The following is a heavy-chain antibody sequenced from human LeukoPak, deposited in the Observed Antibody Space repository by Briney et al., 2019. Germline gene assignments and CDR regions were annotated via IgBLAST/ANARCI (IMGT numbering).Heavy chain of an antibody. J-gene: IGHJ4*02. V-gene: IGHV1-2*02. D-gene: IGHD2-2*01. CDR2: INPNSGGT. CDR3: ARDGGDIVVVPAAVDY. CDR1: GYTFTGYY. Sequence: ASVKVSCKASGYTFTGYYMHWVRQAPGQGLEWMGWINPNSGGTNYAQKFQGRVTMTWDTSISTAYMELSRLRSDDTAVYYCARDGGDIVVVPAAVDYWGQGTLVTVSS.